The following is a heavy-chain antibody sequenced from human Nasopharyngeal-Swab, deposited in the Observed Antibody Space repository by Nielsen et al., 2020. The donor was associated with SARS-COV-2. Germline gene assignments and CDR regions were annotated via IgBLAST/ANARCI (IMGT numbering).Heavy chain of an antibody. Sequence: GESLKISCAASGFTFSSYSMNWVRQAPGKGLEWVSYISSSSSTIYYADSVKGRFTISRDNAKNSLYLQMNSLRDEDTAVYYCASHTYYDFWSGYYFDYWGQGTLVTVSS. CDR2: ISSSSSTI. CDR3: ASHTYYDFWSGYYFDY. J-gene: IGHJ4*02. CDR1: GFTFSSYS. V-gene: IGHV3-48*02. D-gene: IGHD3-3*01.